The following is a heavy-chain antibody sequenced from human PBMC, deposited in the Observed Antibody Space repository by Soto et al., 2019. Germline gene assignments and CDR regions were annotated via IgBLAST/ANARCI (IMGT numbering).Heavy chain of an antibody. Sequence: GASVKVSCKASGGTFSSYAISWVRRAPGQGLEWMGGIIPIFGTANYAQKFQGRVTITADESTSTAYMELSSLRSEDTAVYYCASALRGVGATICLSCYFDYWGQGTLVTVSS. CDR2: IIPIFGTA. J-gene: IGHJ4*02. CDR1: GGTFSSYA. V-gene: IGHV1-69*13. CDR3: ASALRGVGATICLSCYFDY. D-gene: IGHD1-26*01.